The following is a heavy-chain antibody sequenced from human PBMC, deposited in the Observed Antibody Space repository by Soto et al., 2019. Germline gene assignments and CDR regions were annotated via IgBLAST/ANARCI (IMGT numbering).Heavy chain of an antibody. J-gene: IGHJ6*02. D-gene: IGHD5-18*01. CDR2: ISAYNGNT. V-gene: IGHV1-18*01. CDR3: ARYSGYSDMGYYYYGMDV. Sequence: DSVPVSCPASGYTFTRNGISWVRQAPGQGLEWMGWISAYNGNTNYAQKLQGRVTMTTDTSTSTAYMELRSLRSDATAVYYCARYSGYSDMGYYYYGMDVWGQGTTVTSP. CDR1: GYTFTRNG.